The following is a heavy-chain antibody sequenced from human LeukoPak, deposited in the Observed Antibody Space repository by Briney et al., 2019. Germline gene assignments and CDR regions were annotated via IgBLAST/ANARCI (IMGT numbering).Heavy chain of an antibody. V-gene: IGHV4-34*01. CDR2: INHSGST. CDR1: GGSFTDYY. D-gene: IGHD3-10*01. J-gene: IGHJ4*02. CDR3: ARSGRGAFDY. Sequence: SETLSLTCAVYGGSFTDYYWSWIRQPPGKGLEWIGEINHSGSTNYNPSLKSRVTISVDTSKSQFSLKLSSVTAADTAVYYCARSGRGAFDYWGQGTLVTVSS.